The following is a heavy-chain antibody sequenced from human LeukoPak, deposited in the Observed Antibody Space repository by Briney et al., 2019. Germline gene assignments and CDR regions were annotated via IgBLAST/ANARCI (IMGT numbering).Heavy chain of an antibody. CDR2: IYYSGST. D-gene: IGHD1-26*01. CDR1: GGSISSYY. CDR3: ARGQGATVPQVGKNWFDP. Sequence: SETLSLTCTVSGGSISSYYWSWIRQPPGKGLEWIGYIYYSGSTNYNPSLKSRVILSVDTSKNQFSLKLISVTVADTAIYYCARGQGATVPQVGKNWFDPWGQGTRVTVSS. J-gene: IGHJ5*02. V-gene: IGHV4-59*12.